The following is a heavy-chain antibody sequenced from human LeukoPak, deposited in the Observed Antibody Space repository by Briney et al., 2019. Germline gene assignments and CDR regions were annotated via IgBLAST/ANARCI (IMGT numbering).Heavy chain of an antibody. V-gene: IGHV4-61*01. CDR3: ARGIGYCSGGSCYSGMGYYYYYMDV. D-gene: IGHD2-15*01. CDR2: IYYSGST. Sequence: SQTLSLTCTVSGGSISSGSYYWSWIRQPPGKGLEWIGYIYYSGSTNYNPSLKSRVTISVDTSKNQFSLKLSSVTAADTAVYYCARGIGYCSGGSCYSGMGYYYYYMDVWGKGTTVTISS. J-gene: IGHJ6*03. CDR1: GGSISSGSYY.